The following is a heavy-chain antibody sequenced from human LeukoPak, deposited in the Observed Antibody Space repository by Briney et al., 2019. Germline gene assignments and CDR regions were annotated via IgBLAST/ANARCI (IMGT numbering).Heavy chain of an antibody. CDR3: ARTRVYVGATMSAYYFYYMDV. V-gene: IGHV3-7*01. CDR2: IKQDGSEK. D-gene: IGHD1-26*01. J-gene: IGHJ6*03. Sequence: QSGGSLRLSCAASGFTFSSYSMNWVRQAPGKGLEWVANIKQDGSEKYYVDSVKGRFTISRDNAKNSLSLQMNSLRAEDTAVYYCARTRVYVGATMSAYYFYYMDVWGKGTTVTVSS. CDR1: GFTFSSYS.